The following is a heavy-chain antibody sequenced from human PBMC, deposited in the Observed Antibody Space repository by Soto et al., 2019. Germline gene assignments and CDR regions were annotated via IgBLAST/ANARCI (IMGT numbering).Heavy chain of an antibody. CDR1: GFTFSSYG. J-gene: IGHJ6*02. Sequence: QLVESGGDVVQAGTSLRLSCVASGFTFSSYGFHWVRQRPGKGLEWVAVISNDGQSEYYSESVKGRFSVSREWPGSKVYLQITSRRPEDTAVYYCAKEGPGGGRHFYYGMDVWGQGTTVTVSS. V-gene: IGHV3-30*18. CDR3: AKEGPGGGRHFYYGMDV. CDR2: ISNDGQSE. D-gene: IGHD1-26*01.